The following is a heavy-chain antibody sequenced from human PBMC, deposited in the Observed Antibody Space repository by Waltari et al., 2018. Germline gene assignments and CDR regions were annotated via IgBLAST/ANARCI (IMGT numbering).Heavy chain of an antibody. CDR3: TKSSGFSGSDSFDI. V-gene: IGHV5-51*01. CDR2: IYPGDSDT. Sequence: EVQLVQSGAEVKKPGESLKISCKDSGDRFSDFWIGWVRQMPGKGLEWVGVIYPGDSDTRYNPSFQGQVTISADKSIKTAYLQWRSLRASDTAMYYCTKSSGFSGSDSFDIWGQGTMVTVSS. CDR1: GDRFSDFW. D-gene: IGHD3-10*01. J-gene: IGHJ3*02.